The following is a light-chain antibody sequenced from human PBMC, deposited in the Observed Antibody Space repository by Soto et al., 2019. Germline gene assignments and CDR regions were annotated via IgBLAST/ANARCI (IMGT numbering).Light chain of an antibody. CDR3: QEGTYWPA. J-gene: IGKJ4*01. CDR2: DAS. CDR1: QSVSSY. V-gene: IGKV3-11*01. Sequence: EIVLTQSPATLSLSPGERATLSCRASQSVSSYLACYQXKRGRAXXXXVYDASVRATCIPARFSCSGSGTDFTLTISSLEPEDFAVYYCQEGTYWPAFGGGTKVDIK.